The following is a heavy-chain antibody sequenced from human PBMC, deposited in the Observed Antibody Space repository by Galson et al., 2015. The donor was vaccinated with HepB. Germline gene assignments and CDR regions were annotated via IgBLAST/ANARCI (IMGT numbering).Heavy chain of an antibody. Sequence: SVKVSCKASGYTFTGYYIHWVRQAPGQGLEWMGRINPSNGNTKYSQKFQGRVTITRDTSASAAYMELSSLRSEDTAVYYCARVGDAFDIWGQGTMVTVSS. J-gene: IGHJ3*02. CDR1: GYTFTGYY. CDR2: INPSNGNT. V-gene: IGHV1-3*01. CDR3: ARVGDAFDI.